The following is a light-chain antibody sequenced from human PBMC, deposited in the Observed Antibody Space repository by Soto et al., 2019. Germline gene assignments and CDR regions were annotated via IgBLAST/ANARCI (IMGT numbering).Light chain of an antibody. Sequence: QSVLTQPPSVSGAPGQRVTISCIGSSSNIGTGYDVHWYQQLPETAPKLLIYKNDLRPSGVPDRFSGSKSGTSASLAISGLRSEDESDYYCAAWDDSLNCWVFGGGTKLTVL. V-gene: IGLV1-47*01. CDR1: SSNIGTGYD. CDR3: AAWDDSLNCWV. J-gene: IGLJ3*02. CDR2: KND.